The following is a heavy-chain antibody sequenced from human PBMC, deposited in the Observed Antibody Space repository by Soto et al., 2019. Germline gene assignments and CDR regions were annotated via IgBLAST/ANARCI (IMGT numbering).Heavy chain of an antibody. Sequence: VQLEESGGDLVQPGGSLRLSCVASGFTLSAYWMTCVRQAPGKGLEWVANINREGSKKCYLDSVRGRFTISRDNVGNSLYLEMDSLRADDTALYYCARDVSPGSSSVYLDAFDIWGQGTMVTVSS. D-gene: IGHD6-13*01. J-gene: IGHJ3*02. CDR2: INREGSKK. CDR3: ARDVSPGSSSVYLDAFDI. CDR1: GFTLSAYW. V-gene: IGHV3-7*05.